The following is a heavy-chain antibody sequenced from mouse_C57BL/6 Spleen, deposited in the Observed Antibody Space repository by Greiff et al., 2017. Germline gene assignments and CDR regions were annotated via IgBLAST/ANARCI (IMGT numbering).Heavy chain of an antibody. D-gene: IGHD1-1*01. CDR3: ANYYGSSPDYYAMDY. J-gene: IGHJ4*01. V-gene: IGHV1-81*01. Sequence: VQLQQSGAELARPGASVKLSCKASGYTFTSYGISWVKQRTGQGLEWIGEIYPRSGNTYYNEKFKGKATLTADKSSSTAYMELRSLASEDSAVYFCANYYGSSPDYYAMDYWGQGTSVTVSS. CDR2: IYPRSGNT. CDR1: GYTFTSYG.